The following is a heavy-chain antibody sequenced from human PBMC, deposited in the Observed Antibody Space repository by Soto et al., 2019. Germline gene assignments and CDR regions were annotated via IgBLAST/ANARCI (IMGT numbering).Heavy chain of an antibody. Sequence: QVQLVQSGAEVKKPGSSVKVSCKASGGTFSSYTISWVRQAPGQGLEWMGRIIPSLGIANYAQKFQGRVTITAEKSTSTAYMELSSLRSEDTAVYYCARNYYGSGSYYIPNYYMDVWGKGTTVTVSS. D-gene: IGHD3-10*01. CDR3: ARNYYGSGSYYIPNYYMDV. J-gene: IGHJ6*03. V-gene: IGHV1-69*02. CDR2: IIPSLGIA. CDR1: GGTFSSYT.